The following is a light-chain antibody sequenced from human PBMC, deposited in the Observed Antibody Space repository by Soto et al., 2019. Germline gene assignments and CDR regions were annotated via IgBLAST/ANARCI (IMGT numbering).Light chain of an antibody. CDR2: DVS. V-gene: IGLV2-14*01. CDR3: SSYTGSNTQV. CDR1: SSDVGGYNY. J-gene: IGLJ3*02. Sequence: QSALTQPASVSGSPGQSITISCTGTSSDVGGYNYVSWYQQHPGKAPKLMIYDVSNRPSGVSNRFSGSKSGNTASLTISGLQAEDEADYYCSSYTGSNTQVFGGGTKLTVL.